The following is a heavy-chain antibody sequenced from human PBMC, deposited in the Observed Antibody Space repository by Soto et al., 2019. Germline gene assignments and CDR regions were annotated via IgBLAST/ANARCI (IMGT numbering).Heavy chain of an antibody. CDR1: GYTLTELS. Sequence: GASVKVSCKVSGYTLTELSMHGVRQAPGKGLEWMGGFDPEDGETIYAQKFQGRVTMTEDTSTDTAYMELSSLRSEDTAVYYCATDRRIATMVRGAPSFDYWGQGTLVTVSS. CDR3: ATDRRIATMVRGAPSFDY. J-gene: IGHJ4*02. CDR2: FDPEDGET. D-gene: IGHD3-10*01. V-gene: IGHV1-24*01.